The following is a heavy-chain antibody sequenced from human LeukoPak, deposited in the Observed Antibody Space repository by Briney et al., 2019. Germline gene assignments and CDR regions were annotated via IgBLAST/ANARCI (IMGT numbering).Heavy chain of an antibody. CDR3: ARGGIAAAGIQPAGYYYYGMDV. Sequence: PGGSLRLSCAASGFTFSIYWMSWVRQAPGKGLEWVANIKEDGSEKHYVDSVKGRFTISRDNAKKSLYLQMNSLRAEDTAVYYCARGGIAAAGIQPAGYYYYGMDVWGQGTTVTVSS. CDR2: IKEDGSEK. CDR1: GFTFSIYW. V-gene: IGHV3-7*01. D-gene: IGHD6-13*01. J-gene: IGHJ6*02.